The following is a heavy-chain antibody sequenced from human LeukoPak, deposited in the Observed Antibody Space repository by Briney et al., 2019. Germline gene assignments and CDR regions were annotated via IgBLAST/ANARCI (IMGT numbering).Heavy chain of an antibody. CDR3: ARGTPGYSSGWYAY. D-gene: IGHD6-19*01. CDR1: GGSISSSSYY. CDR2: IYYSGST. V-gene: IGHV4-39*07. Sequence: SETLPLTCTVSGGSISSSSYYWGWIRQPPGKGLEWIGSIYYSGSTNYNPSLKSRVTISVDTSKNQFSLKLSSVTAADTAVHYCARGTPGYSSGWYAYRGQGTLVTVSS. J-gene: IGHJ4*02.